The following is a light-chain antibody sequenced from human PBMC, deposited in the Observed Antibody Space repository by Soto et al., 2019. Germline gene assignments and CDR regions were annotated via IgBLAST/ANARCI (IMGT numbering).Light chain of an antibody. CDR1: QSISSW. CDR2: KAS. J-gene: IGKJ1*01. CDR3: QHFNSYPWT. Sequence: IDMTQSRSTLSGAVGDRVAITCRASQSISSWLAWYQQKPGKAPKLLINKASSLESGVPSRFSGSGSGTEFTLTISSLQPDDFATYYCQHFNSYPWTFGQGTKVAI. V-gene: IGKV1-5*03.